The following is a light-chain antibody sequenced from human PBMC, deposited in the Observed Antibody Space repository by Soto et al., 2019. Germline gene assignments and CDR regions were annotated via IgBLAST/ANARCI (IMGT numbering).Light chain of an antibody. CDR3: QVWDSTTDHLV. V-gene: IGLV3-21*02. J-gene: IGLJ2*01. CDR2: VGT. Sequence: SYELTQPPSVSVAPGQTARITCGGNNIGSKTVYWYQQKPGQAPLLVVYVGTDLPSVIPERFSGSNSGNTATLTITRVEAGDEADYYCQVWDSTTDHLVFGGGTKLTVL. CDR1: NIGSKT.